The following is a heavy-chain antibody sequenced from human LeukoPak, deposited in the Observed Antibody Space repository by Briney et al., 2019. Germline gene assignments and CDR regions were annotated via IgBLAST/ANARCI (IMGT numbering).Heavy chain of an antibody. V-gene: IGHV1-69*13. D-gene: IGHD5-24*01. Sequence: GASVKVSCKASGGTFSSYAISWVRQAPGQGLEWMGGIIPIFGTANYAQKFKGRVTITADESTSTAYMELSSLRSEDTAVYYCARGMVEMATSTDYWGQGTLVTVSS. CDR2: IIPIFGTA. CDR1: GGTFSSYA. J-gene: IGHJ4*02. CDR3: ARGMVEMATSTDY.